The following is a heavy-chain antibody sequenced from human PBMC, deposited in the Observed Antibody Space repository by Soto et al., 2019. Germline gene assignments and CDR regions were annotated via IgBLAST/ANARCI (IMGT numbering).Heavy chain of an antibody. V-gene: IGHV3-53*01. CDR1: GFTVSSNY. J-gene: IGHJ3*02. D-gene: IGHD5-18*01. Sequence: GGSLRLSCAASGFTVSSNYMSWVRQAPGKGLEWVSVIYSGGSTYYADSVKGRFTISRHNSKNTLYLQMSSLRAEDTAVYYCAKDATAMAPAAFDIWGQGTMVT. CDR3: AKDATAMAPAAFDI. CDR2: IYSGGST.